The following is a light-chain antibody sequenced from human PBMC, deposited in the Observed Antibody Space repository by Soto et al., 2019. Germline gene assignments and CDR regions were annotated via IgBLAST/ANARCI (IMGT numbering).Light chain of an antibody. CDR2: GAS. J-gene: IGKJ4*01. Sequence: EIVLTQSPATLSVSPGERATLSCRASQRVSSNLAWYQQKPGQAPRLPIYGASTRATGIPARFSGSGSGTEFTLTISSLQSEDFAVYYCQQYNNGVTFGGGTKVEIK. CDR3: QQYNNGVT. CDR1: QRVSSN. V-gene: IGKV3-15*01.